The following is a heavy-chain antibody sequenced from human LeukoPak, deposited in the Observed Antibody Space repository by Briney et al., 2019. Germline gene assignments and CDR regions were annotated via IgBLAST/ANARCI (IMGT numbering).Heavy chain of an antibody. CDR2: IIPIFGTA. V-gene: IGHV1-69*05. CDR3: ARARGYYDSSGYN. CDR1: GGTFSGYA. Sequence: SVKVSCKASGGTFSGYAISWVRQAPGQGLEWMGRIIPIFGTANYAQKFQGRVTITTDESTSTAYMELSSLRSEDTAVYYCARARGYYDSSGYNWGQGTLVTVSS. D-gene: IGHD3-22*01. J-gene: IGHJ4*02.